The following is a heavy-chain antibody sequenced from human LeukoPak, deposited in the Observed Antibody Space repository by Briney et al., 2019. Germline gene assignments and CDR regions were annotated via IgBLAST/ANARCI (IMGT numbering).Heavy chain of an antibody. J-gene: IGHJ3*02. CDR3: AKDLYLRGYDFWSGYSPEAFDT. CDR1: GFTFSNYW. CDR2: ISGSGGST. V-gene: IGHV3-23*01. Sequence: GGSLRLSCAASGFTFSNYWMHWVRQAPGKGLEWVSAISGSGGSTYYADSVKGRFTISRDNFKNTLYLQMNSLRAEDTAVYYCAKDLYLRGYDFWSGYSPEAFDTWGQGTMVTVSS. D-gene: IGHD3-3*01.